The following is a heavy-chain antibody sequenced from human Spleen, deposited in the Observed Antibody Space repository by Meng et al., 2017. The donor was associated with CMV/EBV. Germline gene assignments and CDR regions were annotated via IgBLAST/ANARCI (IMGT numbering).Heavy chain of an antibody. J-gene: IGHJ4*02. CDR3: ARGQMNDFDYGRGFDF. D-gene: IGHD3-16*01. CDR2: ISPNSGGT. Sequence: ASVKVSCKASGYTFIGYYIHWVRQAPGQGLEWMGWISPNSGGTDYAQNFQGRVIMTRDTSITTAYMELSRLRYDDTAVFYCARGQMNDFDYGRGFDFWGQGTQVTVSS. CDR1: GYTFIGYY. V-gene: IGHV1-2*02.